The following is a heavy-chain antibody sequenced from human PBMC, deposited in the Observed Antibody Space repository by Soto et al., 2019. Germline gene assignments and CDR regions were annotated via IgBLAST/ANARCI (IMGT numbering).Heavy chain of an antibody. CDR3: ARDSWGSSTSCQPFDY. V-gene: IGHV3-21*01. Sequence: GGSLRLSCAASGFTFSSYSMNWVRHAPGKGLEWVSSISSSSSYIYYADSVKGRFTISRDNAKNSLYLQMNSLRAEDTAVCYCARDSWGSSTSCQPFDYWGQGTLVTVSS. J-gene: IGHJ4*02. CDR2: ISSSSSYI. CDR1: GFTFSSYS. D-gene: IGHD2-2*01.